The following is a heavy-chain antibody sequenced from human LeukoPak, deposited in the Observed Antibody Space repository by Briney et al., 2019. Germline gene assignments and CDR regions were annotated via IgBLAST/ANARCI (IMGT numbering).Heavy chain of an antibody. V-gene: IGHV4-34*01. CDR2: INHSGST. D-gene: IGHD2-2*01. J-gene: IGHJ4*02. CDR1: GGSFSGYY. CDR3: ARGGQYAKEYYFDY. Sequence: SETLSLTCAVYGGSFSGYYWSWIRQPPGKGLEWIGEINHSGSTNYNPSLKSRVTIPVDTSKNQFSLKLSSGTAADTAVYYCARGGQYAKEYYFDYWGQGTLVTVSS.